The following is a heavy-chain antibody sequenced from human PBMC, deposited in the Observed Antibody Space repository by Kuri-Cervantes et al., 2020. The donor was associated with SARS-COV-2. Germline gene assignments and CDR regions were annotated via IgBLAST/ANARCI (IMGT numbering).Heavy chain of an antibody. D-gene: IGHD2-15*01. J-gene: IGHJ4*02. CDR3: AREAFGYCSGDSCYSHY. CDR2: IKQDGSEK. V-gene: IGHV3-7*01. Sequence: GGSLRLSCAASGFTFSDYYMSWVRQAPGKGLEWVANIKQDGSEKYYVDSVKGRFTISRDNAKNSLYLQMNSLRAEDTAVYYCAREAFGYCSGDSCYSHYWGQGTLVTVSS. CDR1: GFTFSDYY.